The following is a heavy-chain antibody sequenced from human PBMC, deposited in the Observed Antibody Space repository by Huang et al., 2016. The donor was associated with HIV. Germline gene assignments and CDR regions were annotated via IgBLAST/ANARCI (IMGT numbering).Heavy chain of an antibody. D-gene: IGHD3-22*01. V-gene: IGHV3-74*01. J-gene: IGHJ4*02. CDR1: GFTFSSYW. CDR2: INIDGSSS. CDR3: VRDPRIQSWLNYFDY. Sequence: EVQLVESGGGLVQPGGSLRLSCAASGFTFSSYWMHWVRQAPGKGLVWVSRINIDGSSSGSADSVKGRFTISRDNAKNTLYLQMNSLRAEDTAVYYCVRDPRIQSWLNYFDYWGQGTLVSVSS.